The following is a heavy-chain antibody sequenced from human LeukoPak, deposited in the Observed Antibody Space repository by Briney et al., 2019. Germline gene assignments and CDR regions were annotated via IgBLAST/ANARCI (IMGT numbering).Heavy chain of an antibody. D-gene: IGHD3-22*01. Sequence: SETLSLTCTVSGNSFGDYYWSWIRQPAGKGLEWIGRIYTSGSTNYNPSLKSRVTMSVDTSKNQFSLKLTSVTAADTAVYYCARDSYYYDSSGYRGFDYWGQGTLVTVSS. CDR3: ARDSYYYDSSGYRGFDY. V-gene: IGHV4-4*07. J-gene: IGHJ4*02. CDR2: IYTSGST. CDR1: GNSFGDYY.